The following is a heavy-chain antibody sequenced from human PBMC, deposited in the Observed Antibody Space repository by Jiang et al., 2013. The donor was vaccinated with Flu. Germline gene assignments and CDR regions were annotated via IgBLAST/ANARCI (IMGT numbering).Heavy chain of an antibody. Sequence: VQLLESGGGLVQPGGSLRLSCAASGFTFSTYSMNWVRQAPGKGLEWVSYISSSGGTLYYADSVKGRFTISRDDAKNSLYLQMNSLRAEDTAVYYCARTRLGLLLGIYYFDYWG. D-gene: IGHD3-10*01. V-gene: IGHV3-48*01. CDR3: ARTRLGLLLGIYYFDY. J-gene: IGHJ4*01. CDR1: GFTFSTYS. CDR2: ISSSGGTL.